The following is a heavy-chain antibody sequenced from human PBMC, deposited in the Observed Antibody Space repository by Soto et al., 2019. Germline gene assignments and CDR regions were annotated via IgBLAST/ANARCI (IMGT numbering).Heavy chain of an antibody. CDR2: IYYSGST. V-gene: IGHV4-61*01. CDR3: ARDREYSSSWYLADYYYGMDV. CDR1: GGSVSSGSYY. J-gene: IGHJ6*02. D-gene: IGHD6-13*01. Sequence: PSETLSLTCSVSGGSVSSGSYYWSWIRQPPGKGLEWIGYIYYSGSTNYNPSLKSRVTISVDTSKNRFSLKLSSVTAADTAVYYCARDREYSSSWYLADYYYGMDVWGQGTTVTV.